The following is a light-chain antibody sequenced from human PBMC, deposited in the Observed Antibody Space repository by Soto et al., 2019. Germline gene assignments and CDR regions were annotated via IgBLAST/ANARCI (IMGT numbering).Light chain of an antibody. J-gene: IGKJ1*01. Sequence: IQMTQSPSTLAVSVGDIVTSTCRARQSISSWLAWDQQKPGTAPKLLIYHASTLQSGVPFRFSGSVSGPVFTLTVNRLHPDDFAKYFCQQYKLYPETSGLGTTV. V-gene: IGKV1-5*01. CDR2: HAS. CDR1: QSISSW. CDR3: QQYKLYPET.